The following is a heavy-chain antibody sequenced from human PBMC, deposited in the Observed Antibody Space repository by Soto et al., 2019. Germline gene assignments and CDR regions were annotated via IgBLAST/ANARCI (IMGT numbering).Heavy chain of an antibody. CDR1: GFTFRSSD. V-gene: IGHV3-23*01. Sequence: EVQLLESGGGLAQPGGSLRLSCAASGFTFRSSDMSWVRQAPGKGLEWVSGISGSGGSTYYADSVKGRFPISSDNSKNTLYLQMNGLRAEDPAMYYCAKGDYYYGMDVWCQGTTVTVSS. CDR2: ISGSGGST. CDR3: AKGDYYYGMDV. J-gene: IGHJ6*02.